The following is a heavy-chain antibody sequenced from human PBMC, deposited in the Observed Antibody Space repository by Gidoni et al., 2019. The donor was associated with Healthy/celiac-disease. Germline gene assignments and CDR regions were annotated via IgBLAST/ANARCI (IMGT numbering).Heavy chain of an antibody. CDR2: IYPGDSDT. V-gene: IGHV5-51*01. D-gene: IGHD3-10*01. CDR3: ARYYGSGGSPGNNWFDP. J-gene: IGHJ5*02. Sequence: EVQLVQSGAEVKKPGESLKISCKDSGYSFTSYWIGWVRQMPGKGLVWMGIIYPGDSDTRYSPSFQGQVTISADKSISTAYLQWSSLKALDTAMYYCARYYGSGGSPGNNWFDPWGQGTLVTVSS. CDR1: GYSFTSYW.